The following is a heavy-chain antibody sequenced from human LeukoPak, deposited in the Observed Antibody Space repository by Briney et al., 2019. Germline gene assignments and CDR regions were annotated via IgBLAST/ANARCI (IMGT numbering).Heavy chain of an antibody. CDR3: ARGPNWGLDY. CDR2: INPDSGGT. Sequence: GASVKVSCKASGYTFTGYYIHWVGQAPGQGLEWMGWINPDSGGTIYVQKFQGRVTMTRDSPISTVYMELSRLSSDDTAVYYCARGPNWGLDYWGQGTLVTVSS. CDR1: GYTFTGYY. D-gene: IGHD7-27*01. J-gene: IGHJ4*02. V-gene: IGHV1-2*02.